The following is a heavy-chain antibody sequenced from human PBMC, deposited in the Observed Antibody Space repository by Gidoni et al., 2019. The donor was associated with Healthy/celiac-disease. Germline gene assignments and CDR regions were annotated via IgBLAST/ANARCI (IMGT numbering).Heavy chain of an antibody. CDR1: GFTFSSYG. D-gene: IGHD2-2*01. CDR2: ISYDGSNK. CDR3: AKDREYQLLGWFDP. J-gene: IGHJ5*02. Sequence: QVQLVESGGGVVQPGRSLRLSCAASGFTFSSYGMHWVRQAPGKGLEWVAVISYDGSNKYYADSVKGRFTISRDNSKNTLYLQMNSLRAEDTAVYYCAKDREYQLLGWFDPWGQGTLVTVSS. V-gene: IGHV3-30*18.